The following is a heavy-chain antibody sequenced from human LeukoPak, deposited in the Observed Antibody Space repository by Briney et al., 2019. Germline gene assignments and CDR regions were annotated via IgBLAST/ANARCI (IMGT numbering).Heavy chain of an antibody. J-gene: IGHJ4*02. CDR3: ARSEGYRHFDY. CDR1: GYTFTSYG. CDR2: INPSGGST. V-gene: IGHV1-46*01. D-gene: IGHD2-15*01. Sequence: GASVKVSCKASGYTFTSYGISWVRQAPGQGLEWMGIINPSGGSTSYAQKFQGRVTMTRDMSTSTVYMELSSLRSEDTAVYYCARSEGYRHFDYWGQGTLVTVSS.